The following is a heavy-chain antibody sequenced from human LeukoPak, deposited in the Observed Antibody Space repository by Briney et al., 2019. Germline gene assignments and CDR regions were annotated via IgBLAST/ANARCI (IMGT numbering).Heavy chain of an antibody. V-gene: IGHV4-39*01. CDR2: IYYSGGT. J-gene: IGHJ4*02. CDR3: ASNLYKVRGVQPDY. CDR1: GGSISSSSYY. D-gene: IGHD3-10*01. Sequence: SETLSLTCTVSGGSISSSSYYWGWIRQPPGKGLEWIGSIYYSGGTYYNPSLKSRVTISVDTSKNQFSLKLSSVTAADTAVYYCASNLYKVRGVQPDYWGQGTLVTVSS.